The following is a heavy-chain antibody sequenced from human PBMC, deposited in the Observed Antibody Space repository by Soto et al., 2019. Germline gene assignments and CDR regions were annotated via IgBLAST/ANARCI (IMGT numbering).Heavy chain of an antibody. Sequence: GGSLRLSCAASGFTFSSYGMHWVRQAPGKGLEWVAVIWYDGSNKYYADSVKGRFTISRDNSKNTLYLQMNSLRAEDTAVYYCARDLSPRVVPAAMRYYFDYWGQGTLVTVSS. CDR2: IWYDGSNK. J-gene: IGHJ4*02. D-gene: IGHD2-2*01. CDR1: GFTFSSYG. CDR3: ARDLSPRVVPAAMRYYFDY. V-gene: IGHV3-33*01.